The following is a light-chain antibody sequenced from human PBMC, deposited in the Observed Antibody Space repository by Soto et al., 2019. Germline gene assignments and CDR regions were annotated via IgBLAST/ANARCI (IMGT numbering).Light chain of an antibody. V-gene: IGKV3-20*01. J-gene: IGKJ2*01. CDR2: GAS. CDR3: QQYGSSPLYT. Sequence: EIVLTQSPGTLSLSPGERATHSCRGSQSVSSSYLAWYQQKPGQAPRLLIYGASSRATGIPDRFSGSGSGTDFTLTISRLEPEDFAVYYCQQYGSSPLYTFGQGTKLEIK. CDR1: QSVSSSY.